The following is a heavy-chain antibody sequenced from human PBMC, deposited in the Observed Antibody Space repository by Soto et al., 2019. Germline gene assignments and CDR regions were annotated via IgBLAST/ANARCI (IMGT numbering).Heavy chain of an antibody. CDR1: GFTLSSYW. CDR3: ASYGDYFDAFDI. CDR2: IKQDGSEK. D-gene: IGHD4-17*01. V-gene: IGHV3-7*01. Sequence: EVQLVESGGGLVQPGGSLRLSCAASGFTLSSYWMSWVRQAPGKGLEWVANIKQDGSEKYYVDSVKGRFTISRDNAKNSLYLQMNSLRAEDTAVYYCASYGDYFDAFDIWGQGTMVTVSS. J-gene: IGHJ3*02.